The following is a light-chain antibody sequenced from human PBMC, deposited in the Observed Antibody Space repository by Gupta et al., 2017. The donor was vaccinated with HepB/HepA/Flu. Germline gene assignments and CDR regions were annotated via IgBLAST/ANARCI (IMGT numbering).Light chain of an antibody. CDR1: QDINYY. J-gene: IGKJ2*01. CDR3: QQDETLRYT. CDR2: DAT. Sequence: DIQMTQSPSSLSASVGDRVTITCQASQDINYYLIWYQHKPGKAPKLLIYDATNLEPRVASPSKGRGPGTDFSLTISRRLPENLATSYIQQDETLRYTFGEGTKVEMK. V-gene: IGKV1-33*01.